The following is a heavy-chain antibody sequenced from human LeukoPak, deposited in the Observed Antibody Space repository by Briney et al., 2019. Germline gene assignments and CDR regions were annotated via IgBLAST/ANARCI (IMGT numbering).Heavy chain of an antibody. CDR3: ARDLGPKYYFDY. D-gene: IGHD7-27*01. Sequence: SEPLSLTCAVYGESFSGYYWSWIRQPPGKGLEWIGEINHSGSTNYNPSLKSRVTISVDTSKNQFSLKLGSVTAADTAVYYCARDLGPKYYFDYWGQGTLVTVSS. CDR2: INHSGST. V-gene: IGHV4-34*01. CDR1: GESFSGYY. J-gene: IGHJ4*02.